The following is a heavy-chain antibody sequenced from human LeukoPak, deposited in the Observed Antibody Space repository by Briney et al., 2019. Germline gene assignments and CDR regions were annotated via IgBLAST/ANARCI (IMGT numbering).Heavy chain of an antibody. Sequence: PSETLSLTCTVSGGSISSYYWSWIRQPPGKGLEWIGYIYYSGSTNYNPSLKSRVTISVDTSKNQFSLKLSSVTAADTAVYYCARHNWNDGAWGYYFDYWGQGTLVTVSS. CDR3: ARHNWNDGAWGYYFDY. CDR1: GGSISSYY. V-gene: IGHV4-59*08. CDR2: IYYSGST. D-gene: IGHD1-20*01. J-gene: IGHJ4*02.